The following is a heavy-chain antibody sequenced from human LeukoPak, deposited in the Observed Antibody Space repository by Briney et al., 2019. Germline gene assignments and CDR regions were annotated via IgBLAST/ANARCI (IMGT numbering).Heavy chain of an antibody. V-gene: IGHV4-30-4*01. CDR3: ARDQLAVAGIHYYYGMDV. D-gene: IGHD6-19*01. CDR2: IYYSGST. CDR1: GGSISSGDYY. Sequence: PSETLSLTCTVSGGSISSGDYYWSWIRQPPGKGLEWIGYIYYSGSTYYNPSLKSRVTISVDTSKNQFSLKLSSVTAADTAVYYCARDQLAVAGIHYYYGMDVWGQGTTVTVSS. J-gene: IGHJ6*02.